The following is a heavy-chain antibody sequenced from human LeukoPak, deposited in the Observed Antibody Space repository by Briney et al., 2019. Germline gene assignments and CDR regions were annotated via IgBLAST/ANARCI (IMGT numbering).Heavy chain of an antibody. CDR3: ARSRGSGSLYTSLDY. CDR1: GGSISSGSYY. Sequence: SETLSLTCTVSGGSISSGSYYWGWIRQPPGKGLEWIGSMSHSGGTYYNPSLKSRVTISEDTSKNQFSLKLSSVTAADTAVYYCARSRGSGSLYTSLDYWGQGTLVTVSS. V-gene: IGHV4-39*07. J-gene: IGHJ4*02. CDR2: MSHSGGT. D-gene: IGHD3-10*01.